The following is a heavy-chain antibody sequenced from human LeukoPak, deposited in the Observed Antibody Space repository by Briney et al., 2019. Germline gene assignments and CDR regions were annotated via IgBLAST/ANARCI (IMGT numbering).Heavy chain of an antibody. CDR1: GFTFDDYA. D-gene: IGHD5-12*01. V-gene: IGHV3-9*01. CDR3: AKVSRGYSGYEGFFDY. CDR2: ISWNSGSI. J-gene: IGHJ4*02. Sequence: GGSLRLSCAASGFTFDDYAMHWVRQAPGKGLEWVSGISWNSGSIGYADSVKGRLTISRDNAKNSLYLQMNSLRAEDTALYYCAKVSRGYSGYEGFFDYWGQGTLVTVSS.